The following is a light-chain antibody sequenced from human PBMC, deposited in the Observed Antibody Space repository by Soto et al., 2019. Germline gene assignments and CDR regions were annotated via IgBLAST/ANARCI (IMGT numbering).Light chain of an antibody. CDR2: LAS. Sequence: IQLTQSPSSLSPSVGDRVTITCRSSQGISNPLAWYQQKPGKGPKLLIYLASTLQSGVPSRFSGSGSGTDFTLTISSLQPEDFATYYCQQVDSYPITFGQGTRLEIK. CDR1: QGISNP. V-gene: IGKV1-9*01. CDR3: QQVDSYPIT. J-gene: IGKJ5*01.